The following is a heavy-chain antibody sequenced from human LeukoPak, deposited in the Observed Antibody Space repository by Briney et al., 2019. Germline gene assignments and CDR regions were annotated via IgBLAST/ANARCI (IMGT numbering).Heavy chain of an antibody. V-gene: IGHV1-18*01. CDR1: GYTFTSYG. D-gene: IGHD3-9*01. Sequence: GVSVKVSCKASGYTFTSYGISWVRQAPGQGLEWMGWISAYNGNTNYEQKFQGRVTMTTDTSTSTAYMELRSLRSDDTAVYYCARGTRGDILTGYDYWGQGTLVTVSS. J-gene: IGHJ4*02. CDR2: ISAYNGNT. CDR3: ARGTRGDILTGYDY.